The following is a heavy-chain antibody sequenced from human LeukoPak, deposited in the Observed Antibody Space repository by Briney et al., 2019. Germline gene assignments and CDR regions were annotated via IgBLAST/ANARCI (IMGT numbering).Heavy chain of an antibody. CDR2: IYTSGST. D-gene: IGHD2-15*01. Sequence: SETLSHTCTVSGGSISSYYWSWIRQPARKGLEWIGRIYTSGSTNYNPSLKSRVTISVDTSKNQFSLKLSSVTAADTAVYYCARAGKSNGYCSGGSCFAKPDFDYWGQGTLVTVSS. CDR1: GGSISSYY. V-gene: IGHV4-4*07. J-gene: IGHJ4*02. CDR3: ARAGKSNGYCSGGSCFAKPDFDY.